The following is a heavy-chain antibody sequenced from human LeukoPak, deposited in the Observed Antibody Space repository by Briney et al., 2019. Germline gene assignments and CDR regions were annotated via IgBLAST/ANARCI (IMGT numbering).Heavy chain of an antibody. CDR3: ARDGLYSGSR. D-gene: IGHD1-26*01. V-gene: IGHV4-61*02. J-gene: IGHJ4*02. CDR1: GGSISSGSYY. CDR2: IYTSGST. Sequence: SETLSLTCTVSGGSISSGSYYWSWIRQPAGKGLEWIGRIYTSGSTNHNPSLKSRVTISVDTSKNQFSLKLSSVTAADTAVYYCARDGLYSGSRWGQGTLVTVSS.